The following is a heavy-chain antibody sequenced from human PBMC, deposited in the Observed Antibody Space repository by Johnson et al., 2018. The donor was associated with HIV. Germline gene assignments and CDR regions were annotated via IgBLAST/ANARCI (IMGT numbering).Heavy chain of an antibody. J-gene: IGHJ3*02. CDR3: AKDQWDNLNYVSPDAFDI. CDR2: IYSGGST. V-gene: IGHV3-NL1*01. D-gene: IGHD1-7*01. CDR1: GFTFSSYP. Sequence: QVQLVESGGGVVQPGRSLRLSCAASGFTFSSYPMHWVRQAPGKGLEWVAVIYSGGSTYYADSVKGRFTISRDSSKKTLYLQMNSLRAEDTAVYYCAKDQWDNLNYVSPDAFDIWGQGTMVTVAS.